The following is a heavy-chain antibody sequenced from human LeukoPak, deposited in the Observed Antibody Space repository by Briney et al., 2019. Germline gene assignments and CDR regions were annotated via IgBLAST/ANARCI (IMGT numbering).Heavy chain of an antibody. D-gene: IGHD2-15*01. CDR1: GFTFSSYW. CDR3: ASLDGNAWWHY. V-gene: IGHV3-7*01. Sequence: GGSLRLSCAASGFTFSSYWMGWVRQTPGKGLEGVAYIKQDGSERYYVDSVKGRFTISRDNAKNSLYLQMNSLRAEDTAVYYCASLDGNAWWHYWGQGTLVTVSS. CDR2: IKQDGSER. J-gene: IGHJ4*02.